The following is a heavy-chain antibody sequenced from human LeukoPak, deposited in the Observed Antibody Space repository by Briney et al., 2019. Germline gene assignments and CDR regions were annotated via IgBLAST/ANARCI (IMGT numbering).Heavy chain of an antibody. CDR2: ISSSSSYI. CDR1: GFTFSSYS. CDR3: ARDLRGDGYNYYFDY. Sequence: GGSLRLSCAASGFTFSSYSMNWVRQAPGKGLEWVSSISSSSSYIYYADSVKGRFTISRDNAKNSLYLQMNSLRAEETAVYYCARDLRGDGYNYYFDYWGQGTLVTVSS. D-gene: IGHD5-24*01. J-gene: IGHJ4*02. V-gene: IGHV3-21*01.